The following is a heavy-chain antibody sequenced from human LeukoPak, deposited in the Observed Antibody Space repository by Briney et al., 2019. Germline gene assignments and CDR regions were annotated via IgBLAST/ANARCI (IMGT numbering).Heavy chain of an antibody. CDR2: INWNGGST. Sequence: GGSLRLSCAASGFTFDDYGMSWVRQAPGKGLVWVSGINWNGGSTGYADSVKGRFTTSRDNAKNSLYLQMNSLRAEDTALYYCARGGDTAMGYFDYWGQGTLVTVSS. D-gene: IGHD5-18*01. CDR3: ARGGDTAMGYFDY. CDR1: GFTFDDYG. J-gene: IGHJ4*02. V-gene: IGHV3-20*04.